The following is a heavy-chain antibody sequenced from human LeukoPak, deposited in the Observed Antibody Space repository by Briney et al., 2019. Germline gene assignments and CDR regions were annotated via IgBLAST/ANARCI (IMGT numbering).Heavy chain of an antibody. Sequence: ASVKVSCKASGYTFTSYCMHWVRQAPGQGLEWMGIINPSGGSTSYAQKFQGRVTMTRDTSTSTVYMELSSLRSEDTAVYYCARDVPRGYSGYDGGAVDDYWGQGTLVTVSS. CDR3: ARDVPRGYSGYDGGAVDDY. CDR2: INPSGGST. J-gene: IGHJ4*02. D-gene: IGHD5-12*01. CDR1: GYTFTSYC. V-gene: IGHV1-46*01.